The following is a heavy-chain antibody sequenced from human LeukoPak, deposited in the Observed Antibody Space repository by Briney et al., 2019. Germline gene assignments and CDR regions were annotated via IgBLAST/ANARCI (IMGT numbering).Heavy chain of an antibody. J-gene: IGHJ4*02. Sequence: PGRSLRLSCAASGFTFSSYAMHWVRQAPGKGLEWVAVISYDGSNKYYADSVKGRFTISRDNSKNTLYLQMNSLRAEDTAVYYCAREKDSSGWDWGQGTLVTVSS. CDR1: GFTFSSYA. D-gene: IGHD6-19*01. CDR2: ISYDGSNK. V-gene: IGHV3-30-3*01. CDR3: AREKDSSGWD.